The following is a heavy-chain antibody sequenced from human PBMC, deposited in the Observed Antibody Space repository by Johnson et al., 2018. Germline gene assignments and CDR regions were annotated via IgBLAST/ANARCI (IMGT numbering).Heavy chain of an antibody. D-gene: IGHD6-19*01. Sequence: QVQLVQSGTEVKEPGASVRVSCKASGYSFISYDINWVRQATGQGLEWMGWMSPNTGDTGYAQKFQDRVTMTRASSTNTVYMELSSLRPEDTAVYYWARIVSGWSGFDIWGQGTMVTVSS. J-gene: IGHJ3*02. CDR1: GYSFISYD. CDR3: ARIVSGWSGFDI. CDR2: MSPNTGDT. V-gene: IGHV1-8*01.